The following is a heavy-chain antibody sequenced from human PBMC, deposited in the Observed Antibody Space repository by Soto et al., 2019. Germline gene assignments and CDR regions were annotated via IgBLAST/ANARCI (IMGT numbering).Heavy chain of an antibody. CDR3: ARQEQWLGGMDV. V-gene: IGHV4-39*01. D-gene: IGHD6-19*01. J-gene: IGHJ6*04. Sequence: HLQLQESGPGLVKPSETLALTCTVSGGSISSSSYYWGWIRQPPGKGLEWIGSIYYSGSTYYNPSIKSRVTRAVDTSKNRFSVKLSSVTGADTAVYYCARQEQWLGGMDVWGKGTTVTVSS. CDR1: GGSISSSSYY. CDR2: IYYSGST.